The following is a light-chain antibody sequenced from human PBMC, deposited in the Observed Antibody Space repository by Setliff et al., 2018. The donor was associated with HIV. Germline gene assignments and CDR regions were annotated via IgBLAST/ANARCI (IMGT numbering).Light chain of an antibody. V-gene: IGLV2-11*01. J-gene: IGLJ1*01. CDR2: DVS. CDR1: SSDVGGYNY. CDR3: CSYAGSYRV. Sequence: QSALTQPRSVSGSPRQSVTISCTGTSSDVGGYNYVSWYQQFPGKAPKLMIYDVSKRPSGVPDRFSGSKSGNTASLTISGLQAEDEADYYCCSYAGSYRVFGTGTKVTVL.